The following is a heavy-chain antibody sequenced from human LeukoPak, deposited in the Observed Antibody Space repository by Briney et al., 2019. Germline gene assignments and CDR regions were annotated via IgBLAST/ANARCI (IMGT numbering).Heavy chain of an antibody. CDR2: VFGSGAGI. CDR1: GFALSTYA. V-gene: IGHV3-23*01. Sequence: GGSLSLSCTVSGFALSTYAMNWVRQAPGKGLEWVSVVFGSGAGINYADSVKGRFTIPRDHSKNTLYLQMNTLRGEDTAIYYCEQDRIPDGFYSLDHWGQGAMVTVSS. CDR3: EQDRIPDGFYSLDH. D-gene: IGHD3-3*01. J-gene: IGHJ4*02.